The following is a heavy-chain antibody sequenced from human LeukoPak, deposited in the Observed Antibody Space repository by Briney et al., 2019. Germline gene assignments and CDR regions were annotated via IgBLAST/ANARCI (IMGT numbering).Heavy chain of an antibody. CDR3: ARGPLIQTTVVTLPAGYYMDV. CDR1: GGSISSYY. CDR2: IYTSGST. V-gene: IGHV4-4*07. D-gene: IGHD4-23*01. Sequence: PSETLSLTCTVSGGSISSYYWSWIRQPAGKGLEWIGRIYTSGSTNYNPSLKSRVTMSVDTSKNQFSLKLSSVTAADTAVYYCARGPLIQTTVVTLPAGYYMDVWGKGTTVTVFS. J-gene: IGHJ6*03.